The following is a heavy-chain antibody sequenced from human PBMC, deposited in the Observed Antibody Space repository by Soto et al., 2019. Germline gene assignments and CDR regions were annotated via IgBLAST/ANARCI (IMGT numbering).Heavy chain of an antibody. CDR3: AKGDTDMADYYYYGMEV. Sequence: GGSLRLSCAASVFTFSSYGMHCVRHSPGKGLEWVAVISYDGSNKYYADSVKGRFTISRDNSKNTLYLQMNSLRAEDTAVYYCAKGDTDMADYYYYGMEVWGQGTTVTVSS. CDR2: ISYDGSNK. CDR1: VFTFSSYG. D-gene: IGHD5-18*01. J-gene: IGHJ6*01. V-gene: IGHV3-30*18.